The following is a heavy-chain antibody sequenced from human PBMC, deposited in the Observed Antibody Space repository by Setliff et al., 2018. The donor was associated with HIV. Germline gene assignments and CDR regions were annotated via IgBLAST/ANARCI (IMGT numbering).Heavy chain of an antibody. J-gene: IGHJ5*02. V-gene: IGHV1-46*01. D-gene: IGHD2-2*01. CDR2: INPSGGEP. CDR3: ARGDVVVPAAIVVDWFDP. CDR1: GHSFTTYF. Sequence: VASVKVSCKASGHSFTTYFLHWVRQAPGQGLEWMGMINPSGGEPSYAQRFQGRVTMTRDTSTSTVFMDLSSLSFEDTAVYYCARGDVVVPAAIVVDWFDPWGQGTLVTVSS.